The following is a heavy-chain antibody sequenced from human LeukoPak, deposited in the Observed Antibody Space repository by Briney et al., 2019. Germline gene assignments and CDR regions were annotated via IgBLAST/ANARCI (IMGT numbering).Heavy chain of an antibody. CDR1: GGTFSSYA. Sequence: GASVKVSCKASGGTFSSYAISWVRQAPGQGLEWMGGIIPIFGTANYAQKFQGRVTITADESTSTAYMELSSLRSEDTVVYYCARRGSGPYGMDVWGQGTTVTVSS. D-gene: IGHD3-10*01. V-gene: IGHV1-69*13. CDR2: IIPIFGTA. CDR3: ARRGSGPYGMDV. J-gene: IGHJ6*02.